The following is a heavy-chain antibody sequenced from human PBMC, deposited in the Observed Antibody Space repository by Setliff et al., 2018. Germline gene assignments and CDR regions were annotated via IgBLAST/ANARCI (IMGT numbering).Heavy chain of an antibody. CDR2: INPNTGGS. Sequence: ASVKVSCKASGYTFTEYSIHWVRQAPGQGLEWMGWINPNTGGSNYAQKFQGRVTMTTDTSISTAYMEMSRLTSDDTAVYYCAKVNYYDKSAYLPFDYWGQVTQVTVSS. CDR1: GYTFTEYS. CDR3: AKVNYYDKSAYLPFDY. D-gene: IGHD3-22*01. J-gene: IGHJ4*02. V-gene: IGHV1-2*02.